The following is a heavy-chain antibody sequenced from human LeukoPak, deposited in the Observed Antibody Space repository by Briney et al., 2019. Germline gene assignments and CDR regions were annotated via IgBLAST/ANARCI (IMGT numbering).Heavy chain of an antibody. V-gene: IGHV4-39*02. CDR2: IYYSGNT. J-gene: IGHJ5*02. CDR1: GVSISSSNSY. CDR3: AREIVVVTATNWFDP. D-gene: IGHD2-21*02. Sequence: SETLSLTCTVSGVSISSSNSYWGWIRQPPGKGLEWIGSIYYSGNTYYNASLKSQVSISIDTSKNQFSLRLTSVTAADTAVYYCAREIVVVTATNWFDPWGQGTLVTVSS.